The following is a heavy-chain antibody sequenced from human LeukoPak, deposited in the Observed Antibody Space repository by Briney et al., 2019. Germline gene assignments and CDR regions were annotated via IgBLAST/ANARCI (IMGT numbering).Heavy chain of an antibody. CDR1: GFTLSSYS. D-gene: IGHD2-15*01. CDR2: ISYDGSNK. J-gene: IGHJ1*01. Sequence: GGSLRLSCAASGFTLSSYSMNWVRQAPGKGLEWVAVISYDGSNKYYADSVKGRFTISRDNSKNTLYLQMNSLRAEDTAVYYCAREGYCSGGSCYSSYFQHWGQGTLVTVSS. CDR3: AREGYCSGGSCYSSYFQH. V-gene: IGHV3-30*03.